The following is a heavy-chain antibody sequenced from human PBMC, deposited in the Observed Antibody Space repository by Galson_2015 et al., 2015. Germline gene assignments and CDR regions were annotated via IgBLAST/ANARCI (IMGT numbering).Heavy chain of an antibody. CDR1: GFTFDDYA. CDR3: AKARYCSGGSCYPDH. CDR2: ISWNSSSI. Sequence: SLRLSCAASGFTFDDYAMHWVRQAPGKGLEWVSGISWNSSSIVYADSVKGRFTISRENAKNSLYLQMSSLRVEDTAVYYCAKARYCSGGSCYPDHWGQGTLVTVSS. J-gene: IGHJ4*02. V-gene: IGHV3-9*01. D-gene: IGHD2-15*01.